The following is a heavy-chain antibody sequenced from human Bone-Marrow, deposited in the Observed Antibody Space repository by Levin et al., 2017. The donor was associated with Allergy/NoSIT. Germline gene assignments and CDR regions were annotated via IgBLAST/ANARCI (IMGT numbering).Heavy chain of an antibody. V-gene: IGHV4-34*01. CDR3: ARVGGWYGHDI. J-gene: IGHJ3*02. CDR2: INHSGST. D-gene: IGHD6-19*01. CDR1: GGSFSGYY. Sequence: SQTLSLTCAVYGGSFSGYYWSWIRQPPGKGLEWIGEINHSGSTNYNPSLKSRVTISVDTSKNQFSLKLSSVTAADTAVYYCARVGGWYGHDIWGQGTMVTVSS.